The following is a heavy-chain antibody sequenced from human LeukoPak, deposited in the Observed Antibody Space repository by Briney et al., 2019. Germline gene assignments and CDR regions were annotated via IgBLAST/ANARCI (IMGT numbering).Heavy chain of an antibody. D-gene: IGHD3-10*01. J-gene: IGHJ3*02. CDR1: GGSISSYY. Sequence: PSETLSLTCTVSGGSISSYYWSWIRQPPGKGLEWIGYIYYSGSTNYNPSLKSRVTISVDTSKNQFSLKLSSVTAADTAVYYCARSGLSAFDIWGQGTMVTVSS. CDR3: ARSGLSAFDI. CDR2: IYYSGST. V-gene: IGHV4-59*01.